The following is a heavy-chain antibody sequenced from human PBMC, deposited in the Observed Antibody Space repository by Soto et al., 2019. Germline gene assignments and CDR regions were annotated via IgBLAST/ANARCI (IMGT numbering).Heavy chain of an antibody. CDR2: ISSSSSYI. J-gene: IGHJ6*03. Sequence: EVQLVESGGGLVKPGGSLRLSCAASGFTFSSYSMNWVRQAPGKGLEWVASISSSSSYIYYADSVKGRFTISRDNAKNSLYLQMNSLRAEDTAVYYCARVGIVVVSTYYYMDVWGKGTTVTVSS. D-gene: IGHD2-2*01. CDR3: ARVGIVVVSTYYYMDV. V-gene: IGHV3-21*01. CDR1: GFTFSSYS.